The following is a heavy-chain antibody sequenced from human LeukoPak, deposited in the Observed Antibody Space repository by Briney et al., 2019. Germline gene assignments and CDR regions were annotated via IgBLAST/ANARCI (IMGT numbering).Heavy chain of an antibody. CDR2: ISSTSSAI. D-gene: IGHD3-22*01. CDR1: GFTFSNYS. CDR3: SRVVVEISS. J-gene: IGHJ4*02. Sequence: GGSLRLSCAASGFTFSNYSMNWVRQAPGKGLEWVSYISSTSSAIYYADSVKGRFTISRDNAKDSLYLQMNSLRAEDTAVYYCSRVVVEISSWGRRTLVSVP. V-gene: IGHV3-48*01.